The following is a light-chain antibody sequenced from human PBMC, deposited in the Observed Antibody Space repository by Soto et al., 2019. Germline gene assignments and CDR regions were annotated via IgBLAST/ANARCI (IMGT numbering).Light chain of an antibody. V-gene: IGKV1-9*01. CDR3: QHLYNYPPCT. CDR1: QDIKTY. Sequence: IQLTQSPSSLSASVGDRVSITCRASQDIKTYLAWYQQKQGKAPKLLISGTFTLQSGVPSRFNGSGSGTDFTLTISRLQPEDFATYYCQHLYNYPPCTFGPGTKVDLE. J-gene: IGKJ3*01. CDR2: GTF.